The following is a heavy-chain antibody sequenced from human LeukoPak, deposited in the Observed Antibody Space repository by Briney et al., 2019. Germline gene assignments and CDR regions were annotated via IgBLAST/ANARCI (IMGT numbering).Heavy chain of an antibody. J-gene: IGHJ4*02. V-gene: IGHV3-11*06. D-gene: IGHD6-13*01. CDR1: GFTFSDEY. Sequence: PGGSLRLSCAASGFTFSDEYMSWIRQAPGKGLEWVSYVSNSGSYTNYADSVEGRFTISRDNAKNSLYLQMNSLRAEDTAVYYCARGGGSSWTFDYWGQGTLVTVSS. CDR3: ARGGGSSWTFDY. CDR2: VSNSGSYT.